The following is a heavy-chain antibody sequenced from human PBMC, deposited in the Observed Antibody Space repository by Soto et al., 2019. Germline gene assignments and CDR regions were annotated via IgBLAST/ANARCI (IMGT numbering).Heavy chain of an antibody. J-gene: IGHJ6*02. CDR1: GYRFTGYY. D-gene: IGHD6-13*01. Sequence: GTSVKPSSKASGYRFTGYYMHSVQQAPGQGLEWMGWINPNSGGTNYAQKFQGWVTMTRDTSISTAYMELSRLRSDDTAVYYCAREQPYYYGMDVWGQGTTVTVSS. CDR3: AREQPYYYGMDV. V-gene: IGHV1-2*04. CDR2: INPNSGGT.